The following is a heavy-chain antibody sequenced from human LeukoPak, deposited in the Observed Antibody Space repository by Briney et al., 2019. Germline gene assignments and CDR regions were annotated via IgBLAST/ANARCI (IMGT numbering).Heavy chain of an antibody. D-gene: IGHD2-2*01. CDR3: ARGAPLYCSSTSCYRPFDY. CDR1: GFTFSSYA. Sequence: GGSLRLSCAASGFTFSSYAMHWVRQAPGKGLEWVAVISYDGSNKYYADSVKGRFTISRDNSKNTLYLQMNSLRAEDTAVYYCARGAPLYCSSTSCYRPFDYWDQGTLVTVSS. CDR2: ISYDGSNK. J-gene: IGHJ4*02. V-gene: IGHV3-30-3*01.